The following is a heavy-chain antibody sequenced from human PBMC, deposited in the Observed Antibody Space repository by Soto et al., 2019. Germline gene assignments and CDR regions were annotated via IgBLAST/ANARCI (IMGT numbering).Heavy chain of an antibody. V-gene: IGHV3-33*01. CDR3: AMGVVVVAATDYYGMDV. CDR2: IWYDGSNK. CDR1: GFPFSSYG. Sequence: PGGSLSLSCTASGFPFSSYGMHWVRQAPGKGLEWVAVIWYDGSNKYYADSVKGRFTISRDNSKNTLYLQMNSLRAEDTAVYYCAMGVVVVAATDYYGMDVWGQGTTVTVSS. D-gene: IGHD2-15*01. J-gene: IGHJ6*02.